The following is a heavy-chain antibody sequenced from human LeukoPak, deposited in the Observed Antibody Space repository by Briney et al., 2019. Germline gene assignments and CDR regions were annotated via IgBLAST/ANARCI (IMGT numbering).Heavy chain of an antibody. V-gene: IGHV4-59*12. CDR1: GGSISSYY. J-gene: IGHJ6*03. CDR2: IYYSGST. D-gene: IGHD1-14*01. Sequence: SETLSLTCTVSGGSISSYYWSWIRQPPGKGLEGIGYIYYSGSTNYNPSLKSRVTISVDTSKNQFSLKLSSVTAADTAVYYCARDQITSSGYYMDVWGKGTTVTVSS. CDR3: ARDQITSSGYYMDV.